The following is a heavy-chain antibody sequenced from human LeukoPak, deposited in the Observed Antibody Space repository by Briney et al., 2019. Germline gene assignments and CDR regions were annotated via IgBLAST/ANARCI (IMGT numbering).Heavy chain of an antibody. CDR1: GFTFSSYS. CDR2: ISSSSSTI. Sequence: GGSLRLSCAASGFTFSSYSMNWVRQAPGKGLEWGSYISSSSSTIYYADSVKGRFTISRDKAKKSVYLQMNSLRAEDTAVYYCARTKTTVTTSLYYYYYYMDVWGKGTTVTVSS. J-gene: IGHJ6*03. V-gene: IGHV3-48*01. D-gene: IGHD4-11*01. CDR3: ARTKTTVTTSLYYYYYYMDV.